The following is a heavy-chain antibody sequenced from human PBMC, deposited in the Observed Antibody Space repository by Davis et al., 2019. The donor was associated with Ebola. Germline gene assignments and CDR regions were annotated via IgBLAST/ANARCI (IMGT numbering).Heavy chain of an antibody. V-gene: IGHV4-30-4*08. CDR3: ARAGFWSGLPSYYYMDV. D-gene: IGHD3-3*01. J-gene: IGHJ6*03. CDR2: IYYSGST. CDR1: GGSISSGDYY. Sequence: LRLSCTVSGGSISSGDYYWSWIRQPPGKGLEWIGYIYYSGSTYYNPSLKSRVTISVDTSKNQFSLKLSSVTAADTAVYYCARAGFWSGLPSYYYMDVWGKGTTVTVSS.